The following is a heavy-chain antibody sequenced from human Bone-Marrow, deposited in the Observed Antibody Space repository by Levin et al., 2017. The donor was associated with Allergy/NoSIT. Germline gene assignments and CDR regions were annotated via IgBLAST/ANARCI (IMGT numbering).Heavy chain of an antibody. CDR1: GYTFNNYY. V-gene: IGHV1-46*02. Sequence: GGSLRLSCKASGYTFNNYYIHWVRQSPGQGLEWMGLIDPSAGRRSYAQKFRGRVTMTRDTSTSTVYLELSSLRSEDTAIYYCARILSGDPPNDAFDIWGQGTMVTVSS. D-gene: IGHD1-26*01. J-gene: IGHJ3*02. CDR2: IDPSAGRR. CDR3: ARILSGDPPNDAFDI.